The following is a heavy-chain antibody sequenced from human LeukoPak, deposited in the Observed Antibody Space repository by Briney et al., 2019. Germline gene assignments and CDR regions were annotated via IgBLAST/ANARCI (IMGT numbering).Heavy chain of an antibody. CDR2: ISYDGSNK. Sequence: GGSLRLSCAASGFTFSSYAMHWVRQAPGKGLEWVAVISYDGSNKYYADSVKGRFTISRDNSKNTLYLQMNSLRAEDTAVYYCARGGWLGELSRFDPWGQGTLVTVSS. CDR3: ARGGWLGELSRFDP. CDR1: GFTFSSYA. D-gene: IGHD3-10*01. J-gene: IGHJ5*02. V-gene: IGHV3-30*04.